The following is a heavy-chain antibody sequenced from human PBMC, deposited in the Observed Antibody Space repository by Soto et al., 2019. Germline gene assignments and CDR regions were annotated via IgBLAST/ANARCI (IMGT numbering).Heavy chain of an antibody. Sequence: QVQLVQSGAEVKKPGASVKLSCRTSGYTFTHYYIHWVRQAPGQGLEWLGIINPASGSTNYAQDLQGRVTLTMDTSTTTVYMDLSGLRAEDTAIFYCARDLAAGDHWGQGTRVNVSS. CDR2: INPASGST. V-gene: IGHV1-46*01. CDR1: GYTFTHYY. J-gene: IGHJ4*02. D-gene: IGHD6-13*01. CDR3: ARDLAAGDH.